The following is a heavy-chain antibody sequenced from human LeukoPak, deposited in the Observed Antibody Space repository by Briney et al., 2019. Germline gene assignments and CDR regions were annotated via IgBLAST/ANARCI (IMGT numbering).Heavy chain of an antibody. J-gene: IGHJ4*02. Sequence: SGGSLRLSCAASGFTFSDYYMSWIRQAPGKGLEWVSYISSSGSTMFYADSVKGRFTISRDNAKNSLFLQVNSLRAEDTSVYYCARSYSGTYAILDYWGQGTLVTVSS. CDR2: ISSSGSTM. CDR1: GFTFSDYY. V-gene: IGHV3-11*04. CDR3: ARSYSGTYAILDY. D-gene: IGHD1-26*01.